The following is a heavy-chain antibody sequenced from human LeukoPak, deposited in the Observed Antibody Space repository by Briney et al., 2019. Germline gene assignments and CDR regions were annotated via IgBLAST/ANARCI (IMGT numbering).Heavy chain of an antibody. CDR1: GGSISSYY. V-gene: IGHV4-59*08. CDR2: IYYSGST. CDR3: ARQLNYYDSSGFDY. J-gene: IGHJ4*02. Sequence: SETLSLTCTVSGGSISSYYWSWIRQPPGKGLEWIGYIYYSGSTNYNPSLKSRVNISVDTSKHQFSLKLSSVTAADTAVYYCARQLNYYDSSGFDYWGQGTLVTVSS. D-gene: IGHD3-22*01.